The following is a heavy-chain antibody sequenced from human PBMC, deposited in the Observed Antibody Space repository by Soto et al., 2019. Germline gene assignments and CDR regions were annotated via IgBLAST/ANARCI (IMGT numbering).Heavy chain of an antibody. D-gene: IGHD2-2*01. CDR1: GYSFTSYW. V-gene: IGHV5-51*01. Sequence: GESLKISCKGSGYSFTSYWIGWVRQMPGKGLEWMGIIYPGDSDTRYSPSFQGQVTISADKSISTAYLQWSSLKASDTAMYYCARGYCSSTSCRGTYYYYGMDAWGQGTTVTVS. CDR3: ARGYCSSTSCRGTYYYYGMDA. J-gene: IGHJ6*02. CDR2: IYPGDSDT.